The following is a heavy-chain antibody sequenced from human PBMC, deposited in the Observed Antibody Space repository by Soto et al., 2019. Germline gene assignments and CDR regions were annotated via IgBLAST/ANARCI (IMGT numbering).Heavy chain of an antibody. CDR1: GYSFTDYH. CDR2: INPKSGGT. Sequence: ASVKVSCKASGYSFTDYHIHWVRQAPGQGLEWLGRINPKSGGTSTAQKFQGWVTMTTDTSISTASMELTRMTSDDTAIYYCARGDSTDCSNGVCSFFYNHDMDVWGQGTTVTVSS. V-gene: IGHV1-2*04. CDR3: ARGDSTDCSNGVCSFFYNHDMDV. J-gene: IGHJ6*02. D-gene: IGHD2-8*01.